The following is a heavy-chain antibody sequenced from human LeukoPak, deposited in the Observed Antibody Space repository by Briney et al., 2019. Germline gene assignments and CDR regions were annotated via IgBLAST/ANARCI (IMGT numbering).Heavy chain of an antibody. CDR2: ISYDGSNK. CDR3: ARDHHVKTTGYYYYMDV. CDR1: GFIFSNYA. V-gene: IGHV3-30*04. J-gene: IGHJ6*03. Sequence: QPGRSLRLSCAASGFIFSNYAMHWVRQAPGKGLEWVAVISYDGSNKYYAGSVKGRFTISRDNSKNTLYLQMNSLRAEDTALYYCARDHHVKTTGYYYYMDVWGKGTTVTVSS. D-gene: IGHD1-1*01.